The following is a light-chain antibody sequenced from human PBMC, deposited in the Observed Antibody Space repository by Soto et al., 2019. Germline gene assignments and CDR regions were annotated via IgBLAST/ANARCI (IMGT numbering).Light chain of an antibody. V-gene: IGLV3-1*01. CDR2: QDS. J-gene: IGLJ2*01. CDR1: KLGDKY. CDR3: QTWDSSTVI. Sequence: SSELTQPPSVPVSPGQTASITCSGDKLGDKYVCWYQQRPGQSPVLVIYQDSIRPSGIPERFSGSNSGNTATLTISGTQALDEADYYCQTWDSSTVIFGAGTKLTVL.